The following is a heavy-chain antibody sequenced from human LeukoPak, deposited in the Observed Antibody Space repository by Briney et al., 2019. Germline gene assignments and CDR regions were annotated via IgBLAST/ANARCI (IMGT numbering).Heavy chain of an antibody. D-gene: IGHD2-21*01. CDR2: IFHSGST. CDR3: ARHSQWGLVPWTFDI. CDR1: SYSISSYYY. J-gene: IGHJ3*02. Sequence: PSETLSLTCAVSSYSISSYYYWGWIRQPPGKRVEWIGTIFHSGSTYYNPSPVRRVSMSVATSKNQFSLKLYSVTAADTAVYSCARHSQWGLVPWTFDIWGRGTMVTVSS. V-gene: IGHV4-38-2*01.